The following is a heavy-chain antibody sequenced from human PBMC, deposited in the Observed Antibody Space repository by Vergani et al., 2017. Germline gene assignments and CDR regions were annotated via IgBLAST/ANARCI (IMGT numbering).Heavy chain of an antibody. CDR3: AKDLYYDFWCGYSAHYYYYGMDV. J-gene: IGHJ6*02. D-gene: IGHD3-3*01. CDR2: ISYDGSNK. CDR1: GFTFSSYG. Sequence: QVQLVESGGGVVQPGRSLRLSCAASGFTFSSYGMHWVRQAPGKGLEWVAVISYDGSNKYYADSVKGRFTISRDNSKNTLYLQMNSLRAEDTAVYYCAKDLYYDFWCGYSAHYYYYGMDVWGQGTTVTVSS. V-gene: IGHV3-30*18.